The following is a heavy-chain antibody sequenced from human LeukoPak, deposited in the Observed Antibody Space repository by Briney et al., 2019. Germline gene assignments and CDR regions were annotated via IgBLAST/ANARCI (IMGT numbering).Heavy chain of an antibody. V-gene: IGHV3-9*01. Sequence: GGSLRLSCAASGFTFDDYAMHWVRQAPGKGLEWVSGISWNSGSIGYADSVKGRFTISRDNAKNSLYLQMNSLRAEDTALYYCAKTGGNSGYFDYWGQGILVTVSS. CDR3: AKTGGNSGYFDY. J-gene: IGHJ4*02. CDR2: ISWNSGSI. D-gene: IGHD4-23*01. CDR1: GFTFDDYA.